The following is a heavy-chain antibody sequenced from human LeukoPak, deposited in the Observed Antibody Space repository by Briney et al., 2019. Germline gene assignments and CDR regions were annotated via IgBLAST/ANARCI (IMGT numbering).Heavy chain of an antibody. CDR2: MNPNSGNT. Sequence: GASVKVSCKGSGYTFTSYDINWVRQATGQGLEWMGWMNPNSGNTGYAQKFQGRVTMTRNTSISTAYMELSSLRSEDTAVYYCARGPSLDLLPPYYMDVWGKGTTVTVSS. CDR3: ARGPSLDLLPPYYMDV. D-gene: IGHD3-10*01. J-gene: IGHJ6*03. V-gene: IGHV1-8*01. CDR1: GYTFTSYD.